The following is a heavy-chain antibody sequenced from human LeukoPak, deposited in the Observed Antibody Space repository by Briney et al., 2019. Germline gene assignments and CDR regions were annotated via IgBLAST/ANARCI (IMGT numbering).Heavy chain of an antibody. CDR2: ISSSSSYI. V-gene: IGHV3-21*01. CDR1: GFTFSSYS. Sequence: PGGSLRLSCAASGFTFSSYSMNWVRQAPGKGLEWVSSISSSSSYIYYADSVEGRFTISRDNAKNSLYLQMNSLRAEDTAVYYCARVEYYDSSGYFYWGQGTLVTVSS. D-gene: IGHD3-22*01. J-gene: IGHJ4*02. CDR3: ARVEYYDSSGYFY.